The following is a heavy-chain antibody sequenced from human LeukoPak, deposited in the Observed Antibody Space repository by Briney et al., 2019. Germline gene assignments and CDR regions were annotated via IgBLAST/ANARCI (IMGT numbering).Heavy chain of an antibody. CDR1: GYSFTSYW. Sequence: GESLKISCKGSGYSFTSYWIGWVRQMPGKGLEWVGIVYPGDSDTRYSPSFQGQVTISADKSISTAYLQWSSLKASDTAMYYCARHLYGTVAGKKWSYYYYGMDVWGQGTTVTVSS. V-gene: IGHV5-51*01. D-gene: IGHD6-19*01. J-gene: IGHJ6*02. CDR2: VYPGDSDT. CDR3: ARHLYGTVAGKKWSYYYYGMDV.